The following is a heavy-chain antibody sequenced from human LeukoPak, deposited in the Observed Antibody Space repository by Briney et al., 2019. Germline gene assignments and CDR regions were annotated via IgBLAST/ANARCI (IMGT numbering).Heavy chain of an antibody. CDR3: ARHRPYSSGWRHFDY. Sequence: GGSLEISWKGSGYRFSSYWIGWGRPMPGKGLEWMGIIYPGDSDTRYSPSFQGQVTISADKSISTAYLQWSSLTASDTAMYYCARHRPYSSGWRHFDYWGQGTLVTVSS. D-gene: IGHD6-19*01. CDR2: IYPGDSDT. V-gene: IGHV5-51*01. CDR1: GYRFSSYW. J-gene: IGHJ4*02.